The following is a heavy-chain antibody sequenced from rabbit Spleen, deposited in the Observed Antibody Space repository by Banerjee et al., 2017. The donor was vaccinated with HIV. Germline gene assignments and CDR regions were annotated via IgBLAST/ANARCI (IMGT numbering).Heavy chain of an antibody. J-gene: IGHJ3*01. CDR1: GIDFSTYYY. CDR3: ARTGSSWYLSL. CDR2: ISTFGSA. D-gene: IGHD8-1*01. V-gene: IGHV1S43*01. Sequence: QSLEESGGGLVKPGASLTLTCTASGIDFSTYYYMCWVRQAPGKGMEYIGWISTFGSAYYASWVNGRFTITSANAQNTVGLQLNSLTAADTATYCCARTGSSWYLSLWGQGTLVTVS.